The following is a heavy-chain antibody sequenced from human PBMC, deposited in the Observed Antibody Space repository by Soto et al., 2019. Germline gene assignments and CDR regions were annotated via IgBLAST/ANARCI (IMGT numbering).Heavy chain of an antibody. CDR3: ARAGGSYLYYYYYYMDV. CDR2: IYYSGST. Sequence: SETLSLTCTVSGGSISSYYWSWIRQPPGKRLEWIGYIYYSGSTNYNPSLKSRVTISVDTSKNQFSLKLSSVTAADTAVYYCARAGGSYLYYYYYYMDVWGKGTTVTVSS. V-gene: IGHV4-59*01. D-gene: IGHD1-26*01. CDR1: GGSISSYY. J-gene: IGHJ6*03.